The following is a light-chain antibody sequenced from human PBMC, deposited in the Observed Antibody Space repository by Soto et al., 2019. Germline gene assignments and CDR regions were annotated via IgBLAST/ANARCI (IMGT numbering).Light chain of an antibody. V-gene: IGKV3-20*01. Sequence: EIVLTQSPGTLSLSLGERATLSCRASQSVSGSYLAWYQQKPGQAPRLLIYDASSRATGIPDRFSGSGSGTDFTLTISRLEPKDFAVYYCQQYGSSPPITFGQGTRLDIK. CDR1: QSVSGSY. CDR3: QQYGSSPPIT. CDR2: DAS. J-gene: IGKJ5*01.